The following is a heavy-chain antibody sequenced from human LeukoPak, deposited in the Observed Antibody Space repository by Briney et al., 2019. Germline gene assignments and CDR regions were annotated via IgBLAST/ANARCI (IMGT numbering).Heavy chain of an antibody. V-gene: IGHV1-69*04. J-gene: IGHJ6*02. Sequence: ASVKVSCKASGGTFSSYAISWVRQAPGQGLEWMGRINPIFGIANYAQKFQGRVTITADKSTSTAYMELSSLRSEDTAVYYCASVPSYCSSTSCYTSYYYYGMDVWGQGTTVTVSS. CDR1: GGTFSSYA. CDR2: INPIFGIA. CDR3: ASVPSYCSSTSCYTSYYYYGMDV. D-gene: IGHD2-2*02.